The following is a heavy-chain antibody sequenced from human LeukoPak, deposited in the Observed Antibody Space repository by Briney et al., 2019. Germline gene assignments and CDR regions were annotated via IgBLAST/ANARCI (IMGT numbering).Heavy chain of an antibody. CDR2: VDNDGSGT. CDR1: GFSFSNYW. D-gene: IGHD5-18*01. Sequence: PGGSLRLSCIASGFSFSNYWMHWVRQVPGKGLVWVSRVDNDGSGTSYADSVKGRFTISRDNAKNTVYLQMNSLRDEDTAVYYCARSQRGYSYGEHWGQGTPVTVSS. V-gene: IGHV3-74*01. J-gene: IGHJ4*02. CDR3: ARSQRGYSYGEH.